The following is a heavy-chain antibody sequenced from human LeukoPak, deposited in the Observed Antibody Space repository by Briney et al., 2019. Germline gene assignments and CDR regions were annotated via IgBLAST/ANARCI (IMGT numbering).Heavy chain of an antibody. J-gene: IGHJ4*02. D-gene: IGHD1-20*01. CDR1: GFTFSSYG. Sequence: GGSLRLSCAASGFTFSSYGMHWVRQAPGKGLEWVAVIWYDGSNKHYADSVKGRFTISRDNSKNTLHLQMNSLRAEDTAVYYCAKQRKGYNWNYFDYWGQGTLVTVSS. CDR2: IWYDGSNK. V-gene: IGHV3-33*06. CDR3: AKQRKGYNWNYFDY.